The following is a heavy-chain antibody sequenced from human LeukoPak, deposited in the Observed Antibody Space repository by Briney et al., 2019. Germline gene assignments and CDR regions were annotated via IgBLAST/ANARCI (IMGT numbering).Heavy chain of an antibody. CDR2: INHSGST. V-gene: IGHV4-34*01. CDR1: GGSFSGYY. CDR3: AREGLNMVRGVIPKEAWGWFDP. J-gene: IGHJ5*02. D-gene: IGHD3-10*01. Sequence: SETLSLTCAVYGGSFSGYYWSWIRQPPGKGLEWIGQINHSGSTNYNPSLKSRVTISVDTSKNQFSLKLSSVTAADTAVYYCAREGLNMVRGVIPKEAWGWFDPWGQGTLVTVSS.